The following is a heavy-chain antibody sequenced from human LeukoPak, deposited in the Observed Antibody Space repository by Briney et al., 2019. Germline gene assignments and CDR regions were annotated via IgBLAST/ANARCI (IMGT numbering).Heavy chain of an antibody. D-gene: IGHD4-17*01. CDR2: IYTSGST. V-gene: IGHV4-4*07. J-gene: IGHJ4*02. CDR1: GGSISSYY. Sequence: SETLSLTCTVCGGSISSYYWSWIRQPAGKGLEWIGRIYTSGSTNYNPSLKSRVTMSVDTSKNQFSLKLSSVTAADTAVYYCARVKCRSTLTPTVTTRYFDYWGQGTLVTVSS. CDR3: ARVKCRSTLTPTVTTRYFDY.